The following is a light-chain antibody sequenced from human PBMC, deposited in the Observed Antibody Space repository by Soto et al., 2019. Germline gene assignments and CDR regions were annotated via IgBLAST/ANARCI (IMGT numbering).Light chain of an antibody. CDR3: QQYYSTPLT. CDR2: WAS. J-gene: IGKJ4*01. V-gene: IGKV4-1*01. Sequence: DIVMTQSPDSLAVSLGERATINCKSSQSVLYSSNNKNYLAWYQQKPGKPPKLLIYWASTRESGVPDRFSGSGSGTDFTLTISSLHAEDVAVYYCQQYYSTPLTFGGGTKVEIK. CDR1: QSVLYSSNNKNY.